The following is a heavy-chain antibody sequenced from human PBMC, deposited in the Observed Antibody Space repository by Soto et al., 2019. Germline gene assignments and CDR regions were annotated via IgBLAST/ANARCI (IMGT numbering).Heavy chain of an antibody. CDR1: GGTFSSYA. J-gene: IGHJ6*02. CDR3: ARGSVRNNYYYYGMDV. CDR2: IIPIFGTA. Sequence: ASVKVSCKASGGTFSSYAISWVRQAPGQGLEWMGGIIPIFGTANYAQKFQGRVTITADESTSTAYMELSSLRSEDTAVYYCARGSVRNNYYYYGMDVWGQGTTVTVSS. V-gene: IGHV1-69*13. D-gene: IGHD3-16*01.